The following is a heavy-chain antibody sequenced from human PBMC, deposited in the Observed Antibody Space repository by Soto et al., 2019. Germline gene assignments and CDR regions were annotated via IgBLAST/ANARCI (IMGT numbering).Heavy chain of an antibody. V-gene: IGHV3-30-3*01. Sequence: QEQVVESGGGVVQPGRSLRLSCAASGFTFSTHAMHRVRQAPGRGLEWVAIISYDGTTKDYADSVKGRFTISRDNSKNAVYLQMNSLRSEDTALYYCARDWRTAGTTGWFDPWGQGTLVTVSS. CDR3: ARDWRTAGTTGWFDP. J-gene: IGHJ5*02. CDR2: ISYDGTTK. CDR1: GFTFSTHA. D-gene: IGHD6-13*01.